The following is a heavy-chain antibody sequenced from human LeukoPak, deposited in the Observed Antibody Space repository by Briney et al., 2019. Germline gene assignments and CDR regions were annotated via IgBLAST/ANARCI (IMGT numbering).Heavy chain of an antibody. CDR1: GFTFSGYS. V-gene: IGHV3-21*04. CDR2: ISSESLHI. J-gene: IGHJ6*02. Sequence: GGSLRLSCAASGFTFSGYSFNWVRQAPGKGLEWVSSISSESLHILYAESVRGRFIISRDNAKNSLYLQMNSLRAEDTALYYCASTSTRTYYYGMDVWGQGTTVTVSS. D-gene: IGHD2-2*01. CDR3: ASTSTRTYYYGMDV.